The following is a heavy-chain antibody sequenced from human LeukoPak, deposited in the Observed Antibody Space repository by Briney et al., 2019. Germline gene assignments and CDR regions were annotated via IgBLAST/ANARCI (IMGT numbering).Heavy chain of an antibody. CDR3: ARVKGFGVVEYYFDN. CDR1: GGSISSYY. CDR2: VSTSGRT. Sequence: PSETLSLTCTVSGGSISSYYWSWIRQPAGKGLEWIGRVSTSGRTNYNPSLKIRVTMSVDTSKNQFSLKLSSVTAADTAVYYCARVKGFGVVEYYFDNWGQGALVTASS. J-gene: IGHJ4*02. V-gene: IGHV4-4*07. D-gene: IGHD2-8*02.